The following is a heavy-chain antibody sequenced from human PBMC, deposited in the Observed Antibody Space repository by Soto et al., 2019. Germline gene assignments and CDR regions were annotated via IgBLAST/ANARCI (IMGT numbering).Heavy chain of an antibody. J-gene: IGHJ6*02. CDR2: MYYSGFT. V-gene: IGHV4-59*01. CDR1: GGSISGYY. Sequence: TSETLSLTCTVSGGSISGYYWSWIRQPPGKRPEWIGYMYYSGFTNYNPSLKSRVTMSLDTSNNQFSLKLSSVTAADTAVYYCARGFGLAAQGMDVWGQGTTVTVSS. D-gene: IGHD6-6*01. CDR3: ARGFGLAAQGMDV.